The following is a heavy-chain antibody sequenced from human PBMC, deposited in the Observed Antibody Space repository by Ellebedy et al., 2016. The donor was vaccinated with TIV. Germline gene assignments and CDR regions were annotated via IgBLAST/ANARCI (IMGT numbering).Heavy chain of an antibody. J-gene: IGHJ4*02. CDR1: GFTFSSYW. CDR3: SRGGHYSDSLFDS. CDR2: INADGRSR. Sequence: GGSLRLXXAASGFTFSSYWMHWVRQAPGKGLVWVSRINADGRSRSYADSVKGRFTISRDNAGNTLYLQMNSLRGDDTAVYYCSRGGHYSDSLFDSWGRGTLVTVSS. D-gene: IGHD3-22*01. V-gene: IGHV3-74*01.